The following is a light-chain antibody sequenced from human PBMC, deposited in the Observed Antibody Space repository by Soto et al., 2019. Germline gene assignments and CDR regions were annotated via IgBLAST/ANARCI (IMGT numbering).Light chain of an antibody. V-gene: IGLV2-23*01. CDR1: SRDVGSYSL. Sequence: IPISCTETSRDVGSYSLLSWYQHHPGKAPKLIIYDDIKRPSGVSNRFSGSKSGNTASLRISGLQAEEEADYYCYTHVAGSLYHLATGPKVPVL. CDR3: YTHVAGSLYH. J-gene: IGLJ1*01. CDR2: DDI.